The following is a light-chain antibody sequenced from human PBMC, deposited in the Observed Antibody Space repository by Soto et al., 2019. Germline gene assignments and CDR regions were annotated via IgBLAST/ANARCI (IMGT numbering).Light chain of an antibody. CDR3: QTWVTGPPWV. J-gene: IGLJ3*02. Sequence: QPVLTQSPSASASLGASVKLTCTLSSGHSTYAIAWHQQQPEKGPRYLMKLNSDGSHSKGDGIPDRFSGSSSGAERYLTISSLQSEDEADCYCQTWVTGPPWVFGGGTKVTVL. CDR2: LNSDGSH. CDR1: SGHSTYA. V-gene: IGLV4-69*01.